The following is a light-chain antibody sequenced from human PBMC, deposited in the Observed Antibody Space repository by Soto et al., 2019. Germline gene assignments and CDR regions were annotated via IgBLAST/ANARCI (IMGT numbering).Light chain of an antibody. CDR3: QQYNSYPFT. Sequence: DIQMTQSPSSLSASVGDRVTITCRASQGISNHLTWFQQKPGKAPKSLIYDASSLQSGAPSKFSGSGSGTDFTLTISNLQPEDFATYYCQQYNSYPFTFGPVTKVDIK. V-gene: IGKV1-16*02. CDR2: DAS. J-gene: IGKJ3*01. CDR1: QGISNH.